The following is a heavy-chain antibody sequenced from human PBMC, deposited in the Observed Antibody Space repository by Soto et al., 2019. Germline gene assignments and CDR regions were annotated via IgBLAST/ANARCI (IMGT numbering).Heavy chain of an antibody. CDR2: TYYRSRWYN. D-gene: IGHD3-22*01. CDR1: GDTVSSNVAA. Sequence: SQTLSLTCAISGDTVSSNVAAWNWIRQSPSRGLEWLGRTYYRSRWYNEYAVSVKSRITIKSDTSKNQFSLKLSSVTAADTAVYYCARGGVDYYDSSGYYFSPYYFDYWGQGTLVTVSS. V-gene: IGHV6-1*01. CDR3: ARGGVDYYDSSGYYFSPYYFDY. J-gene: IGHJ4*02.